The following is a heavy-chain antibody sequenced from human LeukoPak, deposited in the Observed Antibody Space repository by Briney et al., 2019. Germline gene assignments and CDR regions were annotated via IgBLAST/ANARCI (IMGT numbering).Heavy chain of an antibody. CDR3: ASSSGSPY. D-gene: IGHD6-19*01. J-gene: IGHJ4*02. Sequence: QPGRSLRLSCAASGFTFSSYAMRWVRQAPGKGLEWVAVISYDGSNKYYADSVKGRFTISRDNSKNTLYLQMNSLRAEDTAVYYCASSSGSPYWGQGTLVTVSS. CDR2: ISYDGSNK. V-gene: IGHV3-30*04. CDR1: GFTFSSYA.